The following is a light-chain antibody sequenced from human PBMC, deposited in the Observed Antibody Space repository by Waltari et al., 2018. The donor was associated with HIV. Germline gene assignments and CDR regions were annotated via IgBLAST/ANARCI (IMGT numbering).Light chain of an antibody. CDR3: CSHAGASYV. J-gene: IGLJ1*01. V-gene: IGLV2-11*01. CDR1: SDDIGRNNY. Sequence: QSALTQPRSVSGSPGQYVTISCTGTSDDIGRNNYVPWYQQHTDKGPKVILFDVSQRPSGVPDRFSGSNSDNTSSLTISGLQVEDEADYYCCSHAGASYVFGTGTTLTVL. CDR2: DVS.